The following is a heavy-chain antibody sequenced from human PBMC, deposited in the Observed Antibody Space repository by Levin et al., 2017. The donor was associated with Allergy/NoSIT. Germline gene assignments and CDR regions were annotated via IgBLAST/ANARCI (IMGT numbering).Heavy chain of an antibody. J-gene: IGHJ5*02. V-gene: IGHV7-4-1*02. CDR3: ARDSNRMRRRGLFDP. CDR1: GYTFTSYA. CDR2: INTNTGNP. Sequence: ASVKVSCKASGYTFTSYAMNWVRQAPGQGLEWMGWINTNTGNPTYAQGFTGRFVFPLDTSVSTAYLQISSLKAEDTAVCYCARDSNRMRRRGLFDPWGQGTLVTVSA. D-gene: IGHD5/OR15-5a*01.